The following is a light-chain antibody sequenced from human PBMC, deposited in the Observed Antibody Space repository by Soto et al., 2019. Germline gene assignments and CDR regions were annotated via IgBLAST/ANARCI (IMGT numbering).Light chain of an antibody. Sequence: QSVLTQPPSASGTPGQRVTISCSGSSSNIGSNTVNWYQQLPGTAPKLLIYNNNQRPSGVPDRFSGSKSGTSASLAISVLQVEDEADYYCAAWDDSLNGLVFGTGTKVTVL. CDR1: SSNIGSNT. CDR2: NNN. V-gene: IGLV1-44*01. J-gene: IGLJ1*01. CDR3: AAWDDSLNGLV.